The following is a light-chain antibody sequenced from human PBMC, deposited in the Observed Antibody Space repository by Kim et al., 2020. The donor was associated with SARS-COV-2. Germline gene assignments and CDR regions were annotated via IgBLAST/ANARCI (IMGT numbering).Light chain of an antibody. Sequence: DIQMTQSPSSLSASVGDRVTITCRASQSISSYLNWYQQKPGKAPKLLIYAASSLQSGVPSRFSGSGSGTDFTLTISSLQPEDFATYYCQQSYSTPWTFGQGTKEDIK. CDR1: QSISSY. CDR3: QQSYSTPWT. V-gene: IGKV1-39*01. J-gene: IGKJ1*01. CDR2: AAS.